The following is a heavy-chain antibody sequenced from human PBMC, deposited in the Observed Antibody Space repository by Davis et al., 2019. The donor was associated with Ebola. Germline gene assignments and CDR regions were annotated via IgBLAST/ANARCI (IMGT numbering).Heavy chain of an antibody. V-gene: IGHV3-9*01. CDR1: GFTFSSYA. CDR3: AKDRPRATRLDYYYYGMDV. Sequence: PGGSLRLSCAASGFTFSSYAMHWVRQAPGKGLEWVSGISWNSGSIGYADSVKGRFTISRDNAKNSLYLQMNSLRAEDTALYYCAKDRPRATRLDYYYYGMDVWGQGTTVTVSS. J-gene: IGHJ6*02. CDR2: ISWNSGSI. D-gene: IGHD6-19*01.